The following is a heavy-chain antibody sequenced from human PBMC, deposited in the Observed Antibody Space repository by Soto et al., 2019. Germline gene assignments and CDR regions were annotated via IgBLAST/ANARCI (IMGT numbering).Heavy chain of an antibody. Sequence: SLKVSCKASGGTFSSFAISWVRQAPGQGLEWMGGIIPISGTANYAQKFQGRVTITADESTSTVYMELSSLRSEDTAVYYCARDGRGDFWSVDYYYGMDVWGQGTTVTVS. CDR1: GGTFSSFA. CDR2: IIPISGTA. J-gene: IGHJ6*02. V-gene: IGHV1-69*13. D-gene: IGHD3-3*01. CDR3: ARDGRGDFWSVDYYYGMDV.